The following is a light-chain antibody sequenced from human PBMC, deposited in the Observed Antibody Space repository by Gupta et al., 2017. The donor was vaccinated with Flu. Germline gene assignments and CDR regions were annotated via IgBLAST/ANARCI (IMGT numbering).Light chain of an antibody. CDR3: SSSKTSSTNPDV. Sequence: TITSTGTSSDVVGYNYVSCYHQHPANDPHLIIYYVSNRRSGGSPRFSCCTNCNTASPITSALQQEDEADYYCSSSKTSSTNPDVFGTGTKLTVL. CDR1: SSDVVGYNY. CDR2: YVS. V-gene: IGLV2-14*04. J-gene: IGLJ1*01.